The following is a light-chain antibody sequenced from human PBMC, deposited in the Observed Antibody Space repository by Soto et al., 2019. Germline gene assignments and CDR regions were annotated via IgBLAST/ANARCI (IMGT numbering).Light chain of an antibody. V-gene: IGLV1-47*01. CDR3: SAWDDTFRGYV. CDR1: SSNIRSNY. Sequence: QSVLTQPPSASGTPGQRVTISCSGSSSNIRSNYVYWYQQLPGTAPKLLIYRNSQRPSGVPDRFSGSRSGTSASLAISGLRFEDEADYYCSAWDDTFRGYVFGTGTKLTVL. J-gene: IGLJ1*01. CDR2: RNS.